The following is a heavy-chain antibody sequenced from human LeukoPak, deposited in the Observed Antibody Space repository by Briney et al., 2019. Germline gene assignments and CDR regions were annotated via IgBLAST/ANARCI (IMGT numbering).Heavy chain of an antibody. CDR3: AKDYRIQLWFSPSYYYGMDV. CDR2: ISYDGSNK. CDR1: GFTFSSYG. D-gene: IGHD5-18*01. V-gene: IGHV3-30*18. Sequence: PGRSLRLSCAASGFTFSSYGMHWVRQAPGKGLEWVAVISYDGSNKYYADSVKGRFTISRDNSKNTLYLQMNSLRAEDTAVYYCAKDYRIQLWFSPSYYYGMDVWGKGTTVTVSS. J-gene: IGHJ6*04.